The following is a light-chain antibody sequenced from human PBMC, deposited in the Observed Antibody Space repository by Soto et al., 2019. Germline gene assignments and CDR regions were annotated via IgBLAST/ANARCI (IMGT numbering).Light chain of an antibody. J-gene: IGKJ1*01. Sequence: EIVMTQSPATLSVSPGERATLSCRASQSVSSNLAWYQQKPGQAPRRLIYGASTRATGIPARFSGSGSGTEFTLTISSLQSEDFAAYYCQQYNNWPRTFGQGTKVEIK. CDR2: GAS. CDR1: QSVSSN. CDR3: QQYNNWPRT. V-gene: IGKV3-15*01.